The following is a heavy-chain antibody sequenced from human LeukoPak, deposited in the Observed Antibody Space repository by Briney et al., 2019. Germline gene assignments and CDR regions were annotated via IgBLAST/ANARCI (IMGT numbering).Heavy chain of an antibody. CDR3: ARDKDAYYDFWSGYAYYFDY. CDR1: GFTFSSYW. J-gene: IGHJ4*02. D-gene: IGHD3-3*01. CDR2: IKQDGSEK. Sequence: GGSLRLSCAASGFTFSSYWMSWVRQAPGKGLEWVANIKQDGSEKCYVDSVKGRFTISRDNAKNSLCLQMNTLRAEDTAVYYCARDKDAYYDFWSGYAYYFDYWGQGTLVTVSS. V-gene: IGHV3-7*01.